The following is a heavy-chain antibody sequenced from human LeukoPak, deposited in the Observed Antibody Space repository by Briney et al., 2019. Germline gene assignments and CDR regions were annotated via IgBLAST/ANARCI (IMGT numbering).Heavy chain of an antibody. CDR2: ISWDGGST. D-gene: IGHD3-22*01. CDR3: AKDDSYYDSSGSLTN. J-gene: IGHJ4*02. Sequence: PGGSLRLSCAASGFTFDDYTMHWVRQAPGKGLEWVSLISWDGGSTYYADSVKGRCTISRDNSKNSPYLQMNSLRTEDTALYYCAKDDSYYDSSGSLTNWGQGTLVTVSS. CDR1: GFTFDDYT. V-gene: IGHV3-43*01.